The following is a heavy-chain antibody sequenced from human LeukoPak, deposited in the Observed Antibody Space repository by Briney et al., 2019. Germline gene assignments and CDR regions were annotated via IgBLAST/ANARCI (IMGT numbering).Heavy chain of an antibody. CDR2: IYYSGST. D-gene: IGHD3-3*01. CDR3: ARGGDFWSGYFDY. Sequence: NPSETLSLTCTVSGGSISSYYWSWIRQPPGKGLEWIGYIYYSGSTNYNPSLKSRVTISVDTSKNQFSLKLSSVTAADTAVYCCARGGDFWSGYFDYWGQGTLVTVSS. V-gene: IGHV4-59*01. J-gene: IGHJ4*02. CDR1: GGSISSYY.